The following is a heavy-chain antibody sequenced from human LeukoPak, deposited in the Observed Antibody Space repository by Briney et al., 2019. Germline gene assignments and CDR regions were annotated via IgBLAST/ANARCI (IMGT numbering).Heavy chain of an antibody. CDR2: IIPIFGTA. V-gene: IGHV1-69*05. J-gene: IGHJ2*01. D-gene: IGHD3-10*01. CDR1: GGTFSSYA. CDR3: ARSSMVRGATLLTPYWYFDL. Sequence: SVKVSCKASGGTFSSYAISWVRQAPGQGLEWMGRIIPIFGTANYAQKFQGRVTITTDESTSTAYMELSSLRSEDTAVYYCARSSMVRGATLLTPYWYFDLWGRGTLVTVSS.